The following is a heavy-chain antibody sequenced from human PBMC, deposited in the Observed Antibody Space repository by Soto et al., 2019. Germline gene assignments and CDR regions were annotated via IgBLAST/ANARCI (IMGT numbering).Heavy chain of an antibody. J-gene: IGHJ4*02. CDR2: ISGDGGAI. CDR1: GFTFSTSA. V-gene: IGHV3-23*01. CDR3: ARGWRFTFGFDF. Sequence: EVQLLESGGGLVQPGGSLRLSCAASGFTFSTSAMSWVRQAPGKGLEWVSAISGDGGAIYYADSVKVRFTISRDNSMDTMYLQMNSLSAEDTALYFCARGWRFTFGFDFWGQGTLISVSS. D-gene: IGHD3-16*01.